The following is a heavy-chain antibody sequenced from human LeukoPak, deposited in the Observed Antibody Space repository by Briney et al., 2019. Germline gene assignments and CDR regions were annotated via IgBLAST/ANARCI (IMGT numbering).Heavy chain of an antibody. Sequence: RGSLRLSCAASGFTFTTYGMHWVRQAPGKGLVWVSRIMSDGRSTYADSVKGRFTISRDTAKNTLYLQMNSLRAEDTAVYYCAKDLGLWSGYYTFDHWGQGTLVTVSS. CDR1: GFTFTTYG. J-gene: IGHJ4*02. CDR3: AKDLGLWSGYYTFDH. CDR2: IMSDGRST. D-gene: IGHD3-3*01. V-gene: IGHV3-74*01.